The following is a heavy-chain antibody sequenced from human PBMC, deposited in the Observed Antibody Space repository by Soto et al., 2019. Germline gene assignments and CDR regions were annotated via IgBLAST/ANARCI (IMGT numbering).Heavy chain of an antibody. V-gene: IGHV1-46*01. D-gene: IGHD2-2*02. CDR1: GYTFTSYY. Sequence: ASVKVSCKASGYTFTSYYMHWVRQAPGQGLEWMGIINPSGGSTSYAQKFQGRVTMTRDTSTSTVYMELSSLRSEDTAVYYCASQERCSSTSCYTIFDYWGQGTLVTVS. J-gene: IGHJ4*02. CDR3: ASQERCSSTSCYTIFDY. CDR2: INPSGGST.